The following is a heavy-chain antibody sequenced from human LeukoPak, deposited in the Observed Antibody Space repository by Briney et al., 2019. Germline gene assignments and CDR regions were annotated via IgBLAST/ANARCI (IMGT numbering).Heavy chain of an antibody. V-gene: IGHV3-33*01. CDR1: EFTFSNYG. J-gene: IGHJ4*02. D-gene: IGHD1-26*01. CDR3: ATDVGHYSLAS. Sequence: PGGSLRLSCEASEFTFSNYGMDWVRQAPGKGLEWVAVIWYDGSKKDYADSVKGRFTISRDNYKKTLYLQMNSLRVDDTAVYYCATDVGHYSLASWGQGALVTVSS. CDR2: IWYDGSKK.